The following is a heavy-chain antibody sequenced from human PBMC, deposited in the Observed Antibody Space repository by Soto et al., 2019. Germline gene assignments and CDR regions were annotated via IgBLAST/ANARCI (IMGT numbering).Heavy chain of an antibody. CDR2: INSDGSST. CDR1: GFTFSSYW. J-gene: IGHJ6*02. D-gene: IGHD3-10*01. V-gene: IGHV3-74*01. Sequence: GGSLRLSCAASGFTFSSYWMHWVRQAPGKGLVWVSRINSDGSSTSYADSVKGRFTISRDNAKNTLYLQMNSLRAEDTAVYYCARVSITMVRHGMDVWGQGTTVTVSS. CDR3: ARVSITMVRHGMDV.